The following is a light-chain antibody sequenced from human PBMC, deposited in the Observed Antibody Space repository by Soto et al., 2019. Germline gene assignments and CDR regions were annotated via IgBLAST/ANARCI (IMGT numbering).Light chain of an antibody. J-gene: IGLJ2*01. CDR1: SSDVGGYKY. V-gene: IGLV2-14*01. Sequence: QSALTQPASVSGSPGQSITISCTGTSSDVGGYKYVSWYQQYPGKAPKLMIYEVSNRPSGVSNRFSGSKSGNTASLTISGLQVEDEADYYCSSYSSSSTLVVFGGGTKLTVL. CDR3: SSYSSSSTLVV. CDR2: EVS.